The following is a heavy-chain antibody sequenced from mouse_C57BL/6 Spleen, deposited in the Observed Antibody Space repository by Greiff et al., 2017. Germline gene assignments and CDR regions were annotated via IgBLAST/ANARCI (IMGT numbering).Heavy chain of an antibody. D-gene: IGHD2-13*01. J-gene: IGHJ4*01. CDR1: GFTFSDYG. V-gene: IGHV5-17*01. CDR2: ISSGSSTI. CDR3: ARETREYYYSMDY. Sequence: DVKLVESGGGLVKPGGSLKLSCAASGFTFSDYGMHWVRQAPEKGLEWVAYISSGSSTIYYADTVKGRFTISRDNAKNTLFLQMTSLRSEDTAMYYCARETREYYYSMDYWGQGTSVTVSS.